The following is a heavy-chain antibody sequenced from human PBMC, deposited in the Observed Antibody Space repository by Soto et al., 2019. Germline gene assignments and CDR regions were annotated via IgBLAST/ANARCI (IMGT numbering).Heavy chain of an antibody. CDR1: GGTFSSYA. CDR2: IIPIFGTA. V-gene: IGHV1-69*13. Sequence: SVKVSCKASGGTFSSYAISWVRQAPGQGLEWMGGIIPIFGTANYAQKFQGRVTITADESTSTAYMELSSLRSEDTAVYYCARDLITGNTSLENSAFDIWGQGTMVTVS. D-gene: IGHD1-7*01. CDR3: ARDLITGNTSLENSAFDI. J-gene: IGHJ3*02.